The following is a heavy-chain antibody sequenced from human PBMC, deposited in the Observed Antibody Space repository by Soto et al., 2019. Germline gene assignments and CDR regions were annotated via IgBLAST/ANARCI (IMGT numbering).Heavy chain of an antibody. V-gene: IGHV1-46*01. J-gene: IGHJ6*02. Sequence: GASVKVSCKASGYTFTGYYMHWVRQAPGQGLEWMGIINPSGGSTSYAQKFQGRVTMTRDTSTSTVYMELSSLRSEDTPVYYCARDRETGTTYYDYYGMDVWVQGTTVTDSS. CDR2: INPSGGST. CDR1: GYTFTGYY. D-gene: IGHD1-1*01. CDR3: ARDRETGTTYYDYYGMDV.